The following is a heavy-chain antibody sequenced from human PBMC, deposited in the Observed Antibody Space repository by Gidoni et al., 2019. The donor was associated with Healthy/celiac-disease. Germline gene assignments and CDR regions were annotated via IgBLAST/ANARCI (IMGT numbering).Heavy chain of an antibody. Sequence: QVQLQQWGAGLLKPSETLSLTCAVYGGSFRGYYWSWIRQPPGKGLEWIGEINHSGSTNYNPSLKSRVTISVDTSKNQFSLKLSSVTAADTAVYYCARRRWNCSGGSCYRYFDYWGQGTLVTVSS. D-gene: IGHD2-15*01. CDR2: INHSGST. CDR3: ARRRWNCSGGSCYRYFDY. CDR1: GGSFRGYY. V-gene: IGHV4-34*01. J-gene: IGHJ4*02.